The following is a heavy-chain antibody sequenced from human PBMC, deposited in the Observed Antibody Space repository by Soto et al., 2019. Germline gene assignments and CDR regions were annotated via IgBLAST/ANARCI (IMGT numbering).Heavy chain of an antibody. Sequence: GASVKVSCKASGYTFTSYYMHWVRQAPGQGLEWMGIINPSGGSTSYAQKFQGRVTMTRDTSTSTVYMELSSLRSEDTAVYYCARALAAAGADLGYYGMDVWGQGTTVTVSS. CDR3: ARALAAAGADLGYYGMDV. V-gene: IGHV1-46*01. CDR2: INPSGGST. CDR1: GYTFTSYY. D-gene: IGHD6-13*01. J-gene: IGHJ6*02.